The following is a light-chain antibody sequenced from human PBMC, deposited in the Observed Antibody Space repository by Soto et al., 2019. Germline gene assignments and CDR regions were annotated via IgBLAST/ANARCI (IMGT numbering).Light chain of an antibody. V-gene: IGKV3-20*01. CDR2: GAS. CDR1: QSVSSSY. J-gene: IGKJ1*01. CDR3: QQYGSSPIT. Sequence: EIVLTQSPGTLYLSPGVRATLSCRASQSVSSSYLAWYQQKPGQAPRLLIYGASSRATGIPDRFKGSGSGTDFTRTISRLEPEDFAVYYCQQYGSSPITFGQGTKVEIK.